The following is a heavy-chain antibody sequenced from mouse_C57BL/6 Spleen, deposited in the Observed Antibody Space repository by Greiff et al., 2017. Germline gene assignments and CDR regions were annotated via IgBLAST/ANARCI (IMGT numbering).Heavy chain of an antibody. J-gene: IGHJ4*01. CDR2: INPSSGYT. D-gene: IGHD1-1*01. Sequence: VQGVESGAELAKPGASVKLSCKASGYTFTSYWMHWVKQRPGQGLEWIGYINPSSGYTKYNQKFKDKATLTADKSSSTAYMQLSSLTYEDSAVYYCANYYGSSYDAMDYWGQGTSVTVSS. V-gene: IGHV1-7*01. CDR3: ANYYGSSYDAMDY. CDR1: GYTFTSYW.